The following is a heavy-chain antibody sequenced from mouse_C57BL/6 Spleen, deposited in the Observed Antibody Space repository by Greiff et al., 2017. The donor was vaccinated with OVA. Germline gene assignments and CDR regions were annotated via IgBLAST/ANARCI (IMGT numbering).Heavy chain of an antibody. CDR3: ARRGLRRDFDY. Sequence: EVQLQQSGPELVKPGASVKISCKASGYTFTDYYMNWVKQSHGKSLEWIGDINPNNGGTSYNQKFKGKATLTVDKSSSTAYMELRSLTSEDSAVYYCARRGLRRDFDYWGQGTTLTVSS. J-gene: IGHJ2*01. V-gene: IGHV1-26*01. CDR2: INPNNGGT. D-gene: IGHD2-4*01. CDR1: GYTFTDYY.